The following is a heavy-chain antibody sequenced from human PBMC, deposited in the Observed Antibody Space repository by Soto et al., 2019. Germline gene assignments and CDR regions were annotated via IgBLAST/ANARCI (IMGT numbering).Heavy chain of an antibody. CDR1: GLTCSSYS. Sequence: PGGSLTLSCAASGLTCSSYSMSWVRQAPGKGLEWVSAISGSGGSTYYADSVKRRFTISRNNSKNTLSLQMNSLRAEDTAVYYCAKESGSGWYRGYFDYWGQGTLVTVSS. V-gene: IGHV3-23*01. CDR3: AKESGSGWYRGYFDY. J-gene: IGHJ4*02. D-gene: IGHD6-19*01. CDR2: ISGSGGST.